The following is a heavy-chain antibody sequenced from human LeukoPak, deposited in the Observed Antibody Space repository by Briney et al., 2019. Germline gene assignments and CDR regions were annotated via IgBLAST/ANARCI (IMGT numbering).Heavy chain of an antibody. D-gene: IGHD5-18*01. J-gene: IGHJ4*02. CDR2: IYYSGST. Sequence: SETLSLTCTVSGGSISSGGYSWSWIRQHPGKGLEWIGYIYYSGSTYYNPSLKSRVTISVDTSKNQFSLKLSSVTAADTAVYYCARCSYGSTFDYWGQGTLVTVSS. CDR3: ARCSYGSTFDY. V-gene: IGHV4-31*03. CDR1: GGSISSGGYS.